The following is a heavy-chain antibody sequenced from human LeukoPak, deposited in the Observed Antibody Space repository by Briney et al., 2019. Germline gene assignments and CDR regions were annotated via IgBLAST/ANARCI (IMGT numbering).Heavy chain of an antibody. CDR3: ARGSSEVLLWFGESPN. V-gene: IGHV3-48*01. CDR1: GFALRSYS. J-gene: IGHJ3*01. Sequence: PGGSLRLSCAASGFALRSYSMSWVRQAPGKGLEWLSHISSGSDTIYYADSVKGRFTISRDNAKNSLYLQMNRLRVDDTAVSYCARGSSEVLLWFGESPNWGQGTMVTVSS. D-gene: IGHD3-10*01. CDR2: ISSGSDTI.